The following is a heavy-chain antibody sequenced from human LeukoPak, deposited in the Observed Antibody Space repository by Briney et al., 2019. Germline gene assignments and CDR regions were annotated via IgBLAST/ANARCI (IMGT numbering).Heavy chain of an antibody. CDR2: TYYRSTWYN. CDR1: GDSVSSNSVT. CDR3: ARRLTQYDCFDP. J-gene: IGHJ5*02. V-gene: IGHV6-1*01. Sequence: SQTLSPTCAISGDSVSSNSVTWNWIRQSPSRGLEWLGRTYYRSTWYNDYAVSMRGRITVNPDTSKNQFSLHLNSVTPEDTAVYYCARRLTQYDCFDPWGQGILVTVSS. D-gene: IGHD2-2*01.